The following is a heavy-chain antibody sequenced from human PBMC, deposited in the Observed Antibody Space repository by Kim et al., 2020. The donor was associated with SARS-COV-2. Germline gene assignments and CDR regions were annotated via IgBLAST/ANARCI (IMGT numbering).Heavy chain of an antibody. CDR2: ISSSSSYI. CDR3: ARDVGWGYSSRNDDY. Sequence: GGSLRLSCAASGFTFSSYSMNWVRQAPGKGLEWVSSISSSSSYIYYADSVKGRFTISRDNAKNSLYLQMNSLRAEDTAVYYCARDVGWGYSSRNDDYWGQGTLVTVSS. V-gene: IGHV3-21*01. J-gene: IGHJ4*02. CDR1: GFTFSSYS. D-gene: IGHD6-13*01.